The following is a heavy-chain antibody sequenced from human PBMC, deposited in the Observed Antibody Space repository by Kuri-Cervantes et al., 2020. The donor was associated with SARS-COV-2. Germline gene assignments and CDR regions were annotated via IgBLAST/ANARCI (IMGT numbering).Heavy chain of an antibody. D-gene: IGHD3-3*01. CDR2: ISHDGTTQ. V-gene: IGHV3-30*03. J-gene: IGHJ4*02. Sequence: GESLKISCAASGFTFSSYGMHWVRQAPGKGLEWVAVISHDGTTQNYADSLKGLFTISRDNSKNTLYLELNSPRAEDTAVYYCARDGSPRVWNGYYMDYWGQGTLVTVSS. CDR1: GFTFSSYG. CDR3: ARDGSPRVWNGYYMDY.